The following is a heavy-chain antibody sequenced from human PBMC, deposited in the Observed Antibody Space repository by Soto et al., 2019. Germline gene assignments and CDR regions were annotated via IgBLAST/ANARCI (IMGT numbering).Heavy chain of an antibody. CDR3: ATTPIMTTVTTRDY. D-gene: IGHD4-17*01. V-gene: IGHV4-59*01. CDR2: IYYSGST. CDR1: GGSISSYY. Sequence: SETLSLTCTVSGGSISSYYWSWIRQPPGKGLEWIGYIYYSGSTNYNPSLKSRVTISVDTSKNQFSLKLSSVTAADTAVYYCATTPIMTTVTTRDYWGQGTLVTVSS. J-gene: IGHJ4*02.